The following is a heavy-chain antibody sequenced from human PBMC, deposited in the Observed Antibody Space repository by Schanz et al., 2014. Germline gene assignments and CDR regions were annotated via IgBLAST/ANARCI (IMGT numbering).Heavy chain of an antibody. CDR2: ISSSGSYI. J-gene: IGHJ4*02. D-gene: IGHD2-15*01. CDR3: ARDRGYCSGGSCLTFDY. CDR1: GFTFRDYY. Sequence: QVQLVESGGGLVKPGGSLRLSCAASGFTFRDYYMSWIRQAPGKGLEWVSSISSSGSYIHYADSVKGRFTISRDNAKNTLYLHMNSLRAEDTAVYYCARDRGYCSGGSCLTFDYWGQGTLVNVSS. V-gene: IGHV3-11*05.